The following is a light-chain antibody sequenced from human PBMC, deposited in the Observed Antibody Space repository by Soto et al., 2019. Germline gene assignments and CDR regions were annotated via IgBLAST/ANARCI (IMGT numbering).Light chain of an antibody. V-gene: IGKV3-20*01. Sequence: EIVLTQSPGTLSLSPGERATLSCRASQSVSSSDLAWLQQHPGQSPRLLIYAASRRAAGVPDRFSGSGSGTDFTLTISRLEPEDFAVYYCQQYSDWPLTFGGGTKVEIK. CDR1: QSVSSSD. J-gene: IGKJ4*01. CDR2: AAS. CDR3: QQYSDWPLT.